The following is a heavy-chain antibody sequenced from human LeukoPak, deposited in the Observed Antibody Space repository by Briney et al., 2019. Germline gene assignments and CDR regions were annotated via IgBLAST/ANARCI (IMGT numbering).Heavy chain of an antibody. D-gene: IGHD1-26*01. CDR3: ARGSGIVNAFDI. CDR1: GGSISSGDYY. J-gene: IGHJ3*02. CDR2: IYYSGST. Sequence: SETLSLTCTVSGGSISSGDYYWSWVRQPPGKGLEWIGYIYYSGSTYYNPSLKSRVTISVDTSKNQFSLKLSSVTAADTAVYYCARGSGIVNAFDIWGQGTMVTVSS. V-gene: IGHV4-30-4*01.